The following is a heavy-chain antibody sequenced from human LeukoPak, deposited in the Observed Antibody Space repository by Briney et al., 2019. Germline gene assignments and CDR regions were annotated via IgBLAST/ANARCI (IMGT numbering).Heavy chain of an antibody. Sequence: GGSLRLSWAASGFTFSSYAMSWVRQAPGKGLEWVSIISGSGDNTYYADSMKGRFTISRDNSKNTLYLQMNSLRAEDTAVYYCAKAHSSSWYYFDYWGQGTLVTVSS. CDR1: GFTFSSYA. D-gene: IGHD6-13*01. V-gene: IGHV3-23*01. CDR3: AKAHSSSWYYFDY. J-gene: IGHJ4*02. CDR2: ISGSGDNT.